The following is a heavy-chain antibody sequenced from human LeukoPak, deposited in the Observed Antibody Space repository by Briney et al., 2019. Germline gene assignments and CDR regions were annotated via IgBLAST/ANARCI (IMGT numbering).Heavy chain of an antibody. J-gene: IGHJ4*02. V-gene: IGHV1-18*01. CDR1: GYTFTSYG. Sequence: ASVKVSCKASGYTFTSYGISWVRQAPGQGLEWTGSISAYNGNTNYAQKLQGRVTMTTDTSTSTAYMELSSLRSEDTAVYYCARDYYGSGSYYNGPTFDYWGQGTLVTVSS. CDR3: ARDYYGSGSYYNGPTFDY. CDR2: ISAYNGNT. D-gene: IGHD3-10*01.